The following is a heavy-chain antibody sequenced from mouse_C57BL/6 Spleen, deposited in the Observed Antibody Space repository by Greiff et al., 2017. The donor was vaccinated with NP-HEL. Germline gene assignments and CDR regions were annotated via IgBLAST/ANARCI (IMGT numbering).Heavy chain of an antibody. Sequence: QVQLQQPGAELVKPGASVKLSCKASGYTFTSYWMQWVKQRPGQGLEWIGEIDPSDSYTNYNQKFKGKATLTVDTSSSTAYMQLSSLTSEDSAVYYCARRGQLYWYFDVWGTGTTVTVSS. J-gene: IGHJ1*03. D-gene: IGHD4-1*02. CDR2: IDPSDSYT. V-gene: IGHV1-50*01. CDR3: ARRGQLYWYFDV. CDR1: GYTFTSYW.